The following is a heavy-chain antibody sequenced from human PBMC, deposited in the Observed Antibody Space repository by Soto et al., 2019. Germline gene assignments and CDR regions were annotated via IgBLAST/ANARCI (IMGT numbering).Heavy chain of an antibody. V-gene: IGHV2-5*02. J-gene: IGHJ4*02. Sequence: QITLKESGPTLVKPTQTLTLTCTFSGFSLSTSGVGVGWIRQPPGKALEWLALIYWDDDKRYSPSLKSRLTITKDTAKNQAVLTMTNMDPVDTATYYCAHSLKYDYVWGSYRYDFDYWGQGTLVTVSS. CDR3: AHSLKYDYVWGSYRYDFDY. D-gene: IGHD3-16*02. CDR1: GFSLSTSGVG. CDR2: IYWDDDK.